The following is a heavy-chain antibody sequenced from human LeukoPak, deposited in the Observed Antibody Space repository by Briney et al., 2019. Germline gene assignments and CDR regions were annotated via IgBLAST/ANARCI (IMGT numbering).Heavy chain of an antibody. CDR3: AREVTGGNPFDY. CDR2: IYNNGNT. D-gene: IGHD4-23*01. CDR1: GFTVSSNY. Sequence: RGSLRLSCAASGFTVSSNYMSWVRQAPGKGLEWVSVIYNNGNTYYADSVKGRFTISRDNSKNTLYLQMNSLRAEDTAVYYCAREVTGGNPFDYWGQGTLVTVSS. V-gene: IGHV3-53*01. J-gene: IGHJ4*02.